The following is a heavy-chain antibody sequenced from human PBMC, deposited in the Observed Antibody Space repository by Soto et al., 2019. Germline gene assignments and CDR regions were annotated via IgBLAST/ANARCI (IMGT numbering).Heavy chain of an antibody. Sequence: QVQLQESGPGLVKPSQTLSLTCTVSGGSISSGDYYWSWIRQPPGKGLEWIGYIYYSGSTYYNSSLKSRVTISVDTSKNQFSLKLSSVTAADTAVYYCAREDCSGGSCYPGDPWGQGTLVTVSS. CDR2: IYYSGST. J-gene: IGHJ5*02. V-gene: IGHV4-30-4*01. CDR3: AREDCSGGSCYPGDP. CDR1: GGSISSGDYY. D-gene: IGHD2-15*01.